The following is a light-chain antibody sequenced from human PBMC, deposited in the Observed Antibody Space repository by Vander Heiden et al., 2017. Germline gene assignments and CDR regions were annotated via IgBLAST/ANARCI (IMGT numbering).Light chain of an antibody. CDR3: QHRSNWPPGAT. CDR2: DAS. CDR1: QSVSIY. Sequence: EIVLTQSPATLSLSPGERATLSCRASQSVSIYLAWYQQKPGQAPRLLIYDASNRATGIPARFSGSGSGTDFTLTISSLEPEDFAVYYSQHRSNWPPGATFGGGTKVEIK. V-gene: IGKV3-11*01. J-gene: IGKJ4*01.